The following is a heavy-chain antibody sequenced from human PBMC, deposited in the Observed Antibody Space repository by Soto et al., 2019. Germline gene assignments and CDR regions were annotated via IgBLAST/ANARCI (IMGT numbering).Heavy chain of an antibody. J-gene: IGHJ4*02. CDR3: ARDGIGGWFPKYD. CDR1: GSTFTNYG. CDR2: ISAYDGNT. Sequence: QVQLVQSGSEVKKPGASVQVSCRESGSTFTNYGITWVRQAPGQGLEWMGWISAYDGNTAYPQKFQGRVTMATYTATGTAYMELRSLRSDDTAVYYCARDGIGGWFPKYDWGQGTLVTVSS. V-gene: IGHV1-18*04. D-gene: IGHD2-15*01.